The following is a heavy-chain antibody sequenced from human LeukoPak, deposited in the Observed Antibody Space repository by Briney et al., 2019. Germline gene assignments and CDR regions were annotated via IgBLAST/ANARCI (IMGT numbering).Heavy chain of an antibody. V-gene: IGHV4-39*01. D-gene: IGHD3-22*01. Sequence: SETLSLTCTVSGGSISSSRYYWGWIRQPPGKGLEWIGRIYYSGSTYYNPSLKRRVTISVDTSKNQLSLKLSSVTAADTAVYYCARRNDYDSSGYYVYYFDYWGQGTLVTVSS. J-gene: IGHJ4*02. CDR1: GGSISSSRYY. CDR3: ARRNDYDSSGYYVYYFDY. CDR2: IYYSGST.